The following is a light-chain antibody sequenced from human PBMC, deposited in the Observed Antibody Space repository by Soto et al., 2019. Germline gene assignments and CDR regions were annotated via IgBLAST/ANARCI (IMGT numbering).Light chain of an antibody. CDR2: DVG. CDR1: SSDVGGYNY. J-gene: IGLJ1*01. Sequence: QSVLTHPRSVSGSPGPSVPLSCTGTSSDVGGYNYVSWYQQHPGKAPKLMIYDVGKRPSGVPDRFSGSKSGNTASLTISGLQAEDEADYYCCSYAGSYTFFGTGTKVTVL. V-gene: IGLV2-11*01. CDR3: CSYAGSYTF.